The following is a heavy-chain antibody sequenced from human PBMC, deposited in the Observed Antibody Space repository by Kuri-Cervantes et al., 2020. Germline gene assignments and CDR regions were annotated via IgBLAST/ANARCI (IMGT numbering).Heavy chain of an antibody. CDR2: IKQDGSEK. Sequence: GGSLRLSCAASDFTFSSFVMSRVCQAPGKGLEWVANIKQDGSEKYYVDSVKGRFTISRDNAKNSLYLQMNSLRAEDTAVYYCARDGGSGSYYIAYYYYGMDVWGQGTTVTVSS. J-gene: IGHJ6*02. V-gene: IGHV3-7*01. CDR1: DFTFSSFV. CDR3: ARDGGSGSYYIAYYYYGMDV. D-gene: IGHD3-10*01.